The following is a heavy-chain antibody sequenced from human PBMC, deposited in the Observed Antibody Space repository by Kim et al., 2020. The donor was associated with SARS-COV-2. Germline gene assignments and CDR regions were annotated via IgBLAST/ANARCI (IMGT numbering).Heavy chain of an antibody. V-gene: IGHV3-48*03. J-gene: IGHJ3*02. CDR2: ISSSGSTI. Sequence: GGSLRLSCAASGFTFSSYEMNWVRQAPGKGLEWVSYISSSGSTIYYADSVKGRFTISRDNAKNSLYLQMNSLRAEDTAVYYCAREGLSYAFDIWGQGTMVTVSS. CDR1: GFTFSSYE. CDR3: AREGLSYAFDI.